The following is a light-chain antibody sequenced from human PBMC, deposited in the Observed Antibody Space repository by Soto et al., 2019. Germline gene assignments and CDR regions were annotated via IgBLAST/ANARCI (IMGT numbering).Light chain of an antibody. Sequence: DLQMTQSPSSVSASVGDRVTITCRASQGISSWLAWYQQKPGQAPKLLIYAASSLQSGVPSRFSGRGSRIDITFTVHPLPPEDFATYYGQDSNSFPLPFGLGTRVEIK. CDR1: QGISSW. J-gene: IGKJ5*01. CDR2: AAS. CDR3: QDSNSFPLP. V-gene: IGKV1-12*01.